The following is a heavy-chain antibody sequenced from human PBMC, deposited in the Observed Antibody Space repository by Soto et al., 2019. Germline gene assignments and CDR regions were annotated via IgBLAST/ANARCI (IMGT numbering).Heavy chain of an antibody. CDR3: ARVERSQDY. Sequence: EVQVVDSGGGLVKPGGSLRLSCAASGFTLSSYYMNWVRQAPGKGLEWVSSISGSGSYKYYADSVKGRFTISRDSAKDSLYLQMNSLRVEDTAVYYCARVERSQDYWGQGTLVTVSS. J-gene: IGHJ4*02. CDR2: ISGSGSYK. CDR1: GFTLSSYY. V-gene: IGHV3-21*01.